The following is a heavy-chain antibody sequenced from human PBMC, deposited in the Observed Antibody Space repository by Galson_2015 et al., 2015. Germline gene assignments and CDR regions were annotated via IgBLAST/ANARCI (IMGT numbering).Heavy chain of an antibody. CDR2: IHYIGST. CDR1: GGSVSSGDYY. Sequence: TMSLTCTVSGGSVSSGDYYWRWIRQPPGKGLEWIGYIHYIGSTYYNPSLKSRVTISLDTSKNQFSLRLTSVTAADTAVYYCARVLLAAAGTDYFDYWGQGTLVTVSS. D-gene: IGHD6-13*01. V-gene: IGHV4-30-4*01. J-gene: IGHJ4*02. CDR3: ARVLLAAAGTDYFDY.